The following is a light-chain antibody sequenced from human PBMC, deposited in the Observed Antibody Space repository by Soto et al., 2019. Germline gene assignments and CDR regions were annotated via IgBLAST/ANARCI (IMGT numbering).Light chain of an antibody. Sequence: DIQMTQSPSSLSASVGDRVTITCQASQDISNYLNWYQQKPGKAPKLLIYKASNLETGVPSRFSGSGSGTEFTLTISSLQPDDFATYYCQQYNNYWTFGQGTKVDIK. V-gene: IGKV1-5*03. CDR2: KAS. J-gene: IGKJ1*01. CDR3: QQYNNYWT. CDR1: QDISNY.